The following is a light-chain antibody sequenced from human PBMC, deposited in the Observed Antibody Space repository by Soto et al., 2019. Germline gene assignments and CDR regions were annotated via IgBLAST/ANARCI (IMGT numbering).Light chain of an antibody. V-gene: IGKV3-11*01. Sequence: DIVLTQSPATLSLSPGDRVTLSCRASQTVGRFLSWYQHSPGQGPRLLVYDASNRATGVPARFSGSGSETDFPLPISSLEPENFAVYYCQPRLPWPITLGQGTRLEIK. CDR2: DAS. J-gene: IGKJ5*01. CDR3: QPRLPWPIT. CDR1: QTVGRF.